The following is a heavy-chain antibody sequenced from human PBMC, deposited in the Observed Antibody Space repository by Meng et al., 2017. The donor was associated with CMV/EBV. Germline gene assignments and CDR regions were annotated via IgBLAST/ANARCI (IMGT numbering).Heavy chain of an antibody. V-gene: IGHV4-34*01. Sequence: GSLRLSCAVYGGSFCGYYWSWIRQPPGKGLEWIGEINHSGSTNYNPSLKSRVTISVDTSKNQFSLKLSSVTATDTAVYYCARDNGRIYYYYYGMDVWGQGTTVTVSS. CDR2: INHSGST. CDR3: ARDNGRIYYYYYGMDV. J-gene: IGHJ6*02. CDR1: GGSFCGYY. D-gene: IGHD4/OR15-4a*01.